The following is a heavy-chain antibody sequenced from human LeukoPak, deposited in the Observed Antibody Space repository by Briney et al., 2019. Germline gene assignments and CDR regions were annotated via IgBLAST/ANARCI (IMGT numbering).Heavy chain of an antibody. J-gene: IGHJ5*02. CDR3: ARDSGDFWSGYYGWFDP. CDR2: ISYDGSNK. CDR1: GFTFSSYA. D-gene: IGHD3-3*01. V-gene: IGHV3-30*04. Sequence: GGSLRLSCAASGFTFSSYAMHWVRQTPGKGLEWVAVISYDGSNKYYADSVKGRFTISRDNSKNTLYLQMNSLRAEDTAVYYCARDSGDFWSGYYGWFDPWGQGTLVTVSS.